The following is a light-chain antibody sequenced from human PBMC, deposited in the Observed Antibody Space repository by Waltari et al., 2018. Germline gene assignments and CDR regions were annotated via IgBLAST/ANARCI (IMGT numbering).Light chain of an antibody. CDR3: QKYVNLPAT. CDR2: HAS. CDR1: QRVGRF. V-gene: IGKV3-20*01. Sequence: EIVLTQSPSTLSLSPGERATLSCRASQRVGRFFAWYQQKPGQAPRRLIYHASIRATGIPDRFSGSGSGTDFSLTISGLEPEDFSVYYCQKYVNLPATFGQGTKVEIK. J-gene: IGKJ1*01.